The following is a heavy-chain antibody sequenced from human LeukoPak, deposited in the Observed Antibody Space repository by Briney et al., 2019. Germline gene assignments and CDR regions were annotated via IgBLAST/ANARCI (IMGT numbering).Heavy chain of an antibody. V-gene: IGHV3-30*02. D-gene: IGHD1-7*01. CDR2: IRYDGGNK. CDR3: ARAHNWKYGSFDF. CDR1: GFPFSSYG. J-gene: IGHJ4*02. Sequence: GGSLRLSCAASGFPFSSYGMHWVRQAPGKGLEWVAFIRYDGGNKNYADSVKGRFTISRDNAKNSLYLQMNSLRAEDTAVYYCARAHNWKYGSFDFWGQGTLVTVSS.